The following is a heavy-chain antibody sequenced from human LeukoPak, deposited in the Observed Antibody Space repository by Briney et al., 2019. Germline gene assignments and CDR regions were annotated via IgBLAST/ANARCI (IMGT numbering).Heavy chain of an antibody. Sequence: GGSLSLSCTVSGIDVSSNYISWVRQAPGKGLEWVSVTYVSGNTYYADSVKGRFIVSRDNSKNTLYLEMNSLRVEDTGVYYCAREVGAWGQGTLVTVPS. CDR3: AREVGA. CDR2: TYVSGNT. CDR1: GIDVSSNY. V-gene: IGHV3-66*01. J-gene: IGHJ5*02. D-gene: IGHD1-26*01.